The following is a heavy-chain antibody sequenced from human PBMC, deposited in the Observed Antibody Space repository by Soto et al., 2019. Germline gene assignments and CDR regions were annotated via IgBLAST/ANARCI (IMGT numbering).Heavy chain of an antibody. Sequence: SETLSLTCTVSGGSISSYYWSWIRQPPGKGLEWIGYIYYSGSTNYNPSLKSRVTISVDTSKNQFSLKLSSVTAADTAVYYCARVKGGGQITFGGVIVRFDAFDIWGQGTMVTVSS. CDR3: ARVKGGGQITFGGVIVRFDAFDI. CDR2: IYYSGST. V-gene: IGHV4-59*01. D-gene: IGHD3-16*02. CDR1: GGSISSYY. J-gene: IGHJ3*02.